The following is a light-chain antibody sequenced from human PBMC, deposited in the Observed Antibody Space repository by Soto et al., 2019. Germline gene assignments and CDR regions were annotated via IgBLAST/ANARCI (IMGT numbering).Light chain of an antibody. CDR1: SSDVGSYNL. CDR2: EGS. CDR3: CSYAGSSTHVV. J-gene: IGLJ2*01. V-gene: IGLV2-23*01. Sequence: QSALTQPASVSGSPGQSITISCTGTSSDVGSYNLVSWYQQHPGKAPKLMIYEGSKRPSGVSNRFSGSKSGNTASLTISGLQAEDEADYYCCSYAGSSTHVVSGGGTKLTVL.